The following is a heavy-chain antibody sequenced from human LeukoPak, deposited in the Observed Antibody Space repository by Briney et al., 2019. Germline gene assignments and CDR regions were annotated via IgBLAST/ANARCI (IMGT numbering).Heavy chain of an antibody. CDR2: INHSGST. D-gene: IGHD4-17*01. Sequence: SETLSLTCAVYGGSFSGYYWSWIRQPPGKGLEWIGEINHSGSTNYNPSLKSRVTISVDTSKNQFSLELSSVTAADTAVYYCARGAHDYGDYVVGYWGQGTLVTVSS. J-gene: IGHJ4*02. V-gene: IGHV4-34*01. CDR3: ARGAHDYGDYVVGY. CDR1: GGSFSGYY.